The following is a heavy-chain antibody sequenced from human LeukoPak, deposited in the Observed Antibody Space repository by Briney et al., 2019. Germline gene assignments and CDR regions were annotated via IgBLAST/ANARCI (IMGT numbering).Heavy chain of an antibody. Sequence: GGSLRLSCAASGFIFSRYAMSWVRQAPGKGLEWVSAVSGTGGSAYYVDSVKGRFTISRDNSKNTLYLQMSSLRAEDTAMYYCAKAGYCSSTSCLHGLFDYWGQGTLVTVSS. CDR3: AKAGYCSSTSCLHGLFDY. V-gene: IGHV3-23*01. CDR1: GFIFSRYA. J-gene: IGHJ4*02. CDR2: VSGTGGSA. D-gene: IGHD2-2*01.